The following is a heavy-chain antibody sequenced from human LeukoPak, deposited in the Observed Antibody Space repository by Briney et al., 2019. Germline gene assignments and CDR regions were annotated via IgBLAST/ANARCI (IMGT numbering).Heavy chain of an antibody. J-gene: IGHJ4*02. CDR2: IIPIFGTA. CDR1: GGTFSSYA. V-gene: IGHV1-69*13. Sequence: GASVKVSCKASGGTFSSYAISWVRQAPGQGLEWMGGIIPIFGTANYAQKFQGRVTITADESTSTAYMELSSLRSEDTAVYYCAREGFPAMVRLFDYWGQGTLVTVSS. D-gene: IGHD5-18*01. CDR3: AREGFPAMVRLFDY.